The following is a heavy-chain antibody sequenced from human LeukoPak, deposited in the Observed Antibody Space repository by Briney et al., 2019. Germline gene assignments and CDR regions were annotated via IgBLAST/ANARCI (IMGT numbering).Heavy chain of an antibody. Sequence: PGGSLRLSCAASGFTFGSCWMTWVRQAPGKGLEWVASIKEDGSEKYYVDSVKGRFFISRDNAKNSLYLQLNSLRAEDTAVYYCARYRAAVAGPRMDVWGQGTTVTVSS. CDR3: ARYRAAVAGPRMDV. D-gene: IGHD6-19*01. CDR1: GFTFGSCW. J-gene: IGHJ6*02. V-gene: IGHV3-7*01. CDR2: IKEDGSEK.